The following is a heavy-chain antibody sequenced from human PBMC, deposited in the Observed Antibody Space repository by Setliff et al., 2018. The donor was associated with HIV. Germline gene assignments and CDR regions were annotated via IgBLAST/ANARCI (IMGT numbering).Heavy chain of an antibody. CDR2: IYTSGST. D-gene: IGHD5-18*01. CDR3: ARDSGGYNYGFAVGSFDY. Sequence: SETLSLTCTVSGGSLTGYYWSWIRQPAGKGLEWIGRIYTSGSTNYNPSLKSRVTMSIDTSKSQFSLKLTSVAAADTAVYYCARDSGGYNYGFAVGSFDYWGQGALVTVSS. J-gene: IGHJ4*02. CDR1: GGSLTGYY. V-gene: IGHV4-4*07.